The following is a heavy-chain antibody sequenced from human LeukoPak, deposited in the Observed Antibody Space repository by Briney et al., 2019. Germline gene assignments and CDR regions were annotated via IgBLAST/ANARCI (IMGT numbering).Heavy chain of an antibody. J-gene: IGHJ3*02. CDR3: ARRRTIIAARPNAFDI. CDR2: INHSGST. CDR1: GGSFSGYY. D-gene: IGHD6-6*01. V-gene: IGHV4-34*01. Sequence: SETLSLTCAVYGGSFSGYYWSWIRQPPGKGLEWIGEINHSGSTNYNPSLKSRVTISVDTSKNQFSLKLSSVTAADTAVYYCARRRTIIAARPNAFDIWGQWTMVTVSS.